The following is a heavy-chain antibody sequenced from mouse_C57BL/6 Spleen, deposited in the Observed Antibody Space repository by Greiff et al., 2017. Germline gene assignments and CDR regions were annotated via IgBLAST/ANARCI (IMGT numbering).Heavy chain of an antibody. D-gene: IGHD2-2*01. Sequence: GGGLVQPKGSLKLSCAASGFSFNTYAMNWVRQAPGKGLEWVARIRSKSNNYATYYADSVKDRFTISRDDSESMLYLQMNNLKTEDTAMYYCVRHYGYGYAMDYWGQGTSVTVSS. J-gene: IGHJ4*01. CDR2: IRSKSNNYAT. CDR1: GFSFNTYA. CDR3: VRHYGYGYAMDY. V-gene: IGHV10-1*01.